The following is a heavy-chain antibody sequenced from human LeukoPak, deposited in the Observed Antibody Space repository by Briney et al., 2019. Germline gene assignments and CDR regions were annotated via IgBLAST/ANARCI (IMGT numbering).Heavy chain of an antibody. V-gene: IGHV3-66*01. CDR3: AKIVPAATID. J-gene: IGHJ4*02. Sequence: PGGSLRLSSAASGFTVSSNYMSWVRQAPGKGLEWVSVIYSGGSTYYADSVKGRFTISRGNSKNTLYLQMNSLRAEDTDVYYCAKIVPAATIDWGQGTLVTVSS. D-gene: IGHD2-2*01. CDR1: GFTVSSNY. CDR2: IYSGGST.